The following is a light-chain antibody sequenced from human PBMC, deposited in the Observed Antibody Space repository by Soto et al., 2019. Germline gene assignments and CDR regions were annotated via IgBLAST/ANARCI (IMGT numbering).Light chain of an antibody. CDR1: QGVGNKY. CDR3: QQYTNAHGIT. V-gene: IGKV3-20*01. Sequence: EIALTQSPGTLSLSPGERATLSCRASQGVGNKYLAWYQQRPGQAPSLLIYSASSTATVVPDRFSGSGSGTDFTLTISRLEPEDFAVYYCQQYTNAHGITFGQGTRLEIK. CDR2: SAS. J-gene: IGKJ5*01.